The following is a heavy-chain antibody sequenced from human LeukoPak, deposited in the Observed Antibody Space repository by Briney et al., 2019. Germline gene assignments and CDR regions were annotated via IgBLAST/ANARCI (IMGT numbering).Heavy chain of an antibody. CDR1: GFTFGSYG. D-gene: IGHD5-12*01. V-gene: IGHV3-33*01. Sequence: GSLRLSCAASGFTFGSYGMHWVRQAPGKGLEWVAVIWYDGSNKYYADSVKGRFTISRDNSKNTLFLQMNSLRAEDTAMFYCAHLTRGYSDSDYGSWGQGTLVTVSS. J-gene: IGHJ5*02. CDR3: AHLTRGYSDSDYGS. CDR2: IWYDGSNK.